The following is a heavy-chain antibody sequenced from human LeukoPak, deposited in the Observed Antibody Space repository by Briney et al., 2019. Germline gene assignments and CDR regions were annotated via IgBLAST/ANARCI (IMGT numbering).Heavy chain of an antibody. V-gene: IGHV4-61*02. J-gene: IGHJ4*02. CDR1: GGSISSGSYY. CDR2: VYSSGST. D-gene: IGHD6-19*01. Sequence: PSETLSLTCTVSGGSISSGSYYWSWIRQPAGKGLEWIGRVYSSGSTHYNPSLKSRVTISVDTSKNQFSLKLNSVTAADTAMYFCARDGGSDQYYFDNWGQGTLVTVSS. CDR3: ARDGGSDQYYFDN.